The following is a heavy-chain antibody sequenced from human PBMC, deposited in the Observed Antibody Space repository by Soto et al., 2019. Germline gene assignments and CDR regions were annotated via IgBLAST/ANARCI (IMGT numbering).Heavy chain of an antibody. D-gene: IGHD6-13*01. CDR1: GYTFTGYY. CDR3: ARARTSIAAAGTSYFDY. CDR2: INPNSGGT. V-gene: IGHV1-2*02. J-gene: IGHJ4*02. Sequence: ASVKVSCKASGYTFTGYYMHWVRQAPGQGLEWMGWINPNSGGTNYAQKFQGRVTMTRDTSISTAYMELSRLRSDDTAVYYCARARTSIAAAGTSYFDYWGQGNLVTVSS.